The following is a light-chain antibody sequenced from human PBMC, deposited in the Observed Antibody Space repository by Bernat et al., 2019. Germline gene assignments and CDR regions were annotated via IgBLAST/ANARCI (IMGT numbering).Light chain of an antibody. V-gene: IGKV3-11*01. CDR1: QSVSSY. J-gene: IGKJ4*01. CDR2: DAS. CDR3: QQRSNS. Sequence: ELVLTQSPGTLSLSPGERATLSCRASQSVSSYLAWYQQKPGQAPRLLIYDASNRATGIPARFSGSGSGTDFTLTISSLEPEDFAVYYCQQRSNSFGGGTKVEIK.